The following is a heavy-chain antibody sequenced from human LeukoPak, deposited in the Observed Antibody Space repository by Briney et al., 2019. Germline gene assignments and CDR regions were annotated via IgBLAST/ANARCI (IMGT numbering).Heavy chain of an antibody. D-gene: IGHD6-19*01. J-gene: IGHJ3*02. Sequence: PGGSLRLSCAASGFTFSNYAMNWVRQAPGKGLEWVSAISGSGGSTYYADSVKGRFTISRDNSKNTLYLQMNSLRAEDTAVYYCAKATGQWLAGGGAFNIWGQGTMVTVSS. CDR1: GFTFSNYA. CDR3: AKATGQWLAGGGAFNI. V-gene: IGHV3-23*01. CDR2: ISGSGGST.